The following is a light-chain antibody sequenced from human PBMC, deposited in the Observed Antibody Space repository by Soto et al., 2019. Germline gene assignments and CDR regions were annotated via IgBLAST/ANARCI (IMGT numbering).Light chain of an antibody. Sequence: DIQMTQSPSTLSASVGDRVTITCRASQRISSWLAWYQQKPGKAPKLLIYAASTLQAGVPSRFSGSGSGTDFTLTISSLQPEDVAAYYCQKYNSAPLTFGGGTKVEIK. V-gene: IGKV1-27*01. CDR1: QRISSW. CDR2: AAS. CDR3: QKYNSAPLT. J-gene: IGKJ4*01.